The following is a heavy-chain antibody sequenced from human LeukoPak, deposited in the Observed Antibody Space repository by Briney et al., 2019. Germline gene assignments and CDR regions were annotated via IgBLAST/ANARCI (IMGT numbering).Heavy chain of an antibody. D-gene: IGHD2-15*01. CDR2: IYYSGST. CDR3: ARVAGVVVVAATTAFDI. V-gene: IGHV4-59*01. J-gene: IGHJ3*02. Sequence: SETLSLTCTVSGGSISSYYWSWIRQPPGKGLEWIGYIYYSGSTNYNPSLKSRVTISVDTSKNQFSLKLSSVTAADTAVYYCARVAGVVVVAATTAFDIWGQGTMVTVS. CDR1: GGSISSYY.